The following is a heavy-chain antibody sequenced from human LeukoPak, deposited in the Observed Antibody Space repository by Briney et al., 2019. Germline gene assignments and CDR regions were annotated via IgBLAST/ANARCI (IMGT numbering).Heavy chain of an antibody. CDR3: ATTADTAAGPY. V-gene: IGHV3-7*01. J-gene: IGHJ4*02. CDR1: GFSFSTFW. D-gene: IGHD6-13*01. CDR2: RNGDGSVA. Sequence: GGSLRLSCAASGFSFSTFWMTWVRQAPGNGLEWVANRNGDGSVAFYGDPVKGRFTISRDNAKNSLYLQMNSLRDEDTGVYYCATTADTAAGPYWGQGALVTVSS.